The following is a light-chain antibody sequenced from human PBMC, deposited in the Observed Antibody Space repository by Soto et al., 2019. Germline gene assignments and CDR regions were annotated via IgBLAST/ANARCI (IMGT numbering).Light chain of an antibody. CDR2: GAS. CDR3: QQYGSSPGT. CDR1: QSVSNNY. J-gene: IGKJ1*01. Sequence: EIVLTQSPGTLSLSPGERATLSCRASQSVSNNYLAWYQQKSGQAPRLLIYGASSRATGIPDRFSGSGSGTDFTLTISRLEPEDFAVYYCQQYGSSPGTFGQGTKVDIK. V-gene: IGKV3-20*01.